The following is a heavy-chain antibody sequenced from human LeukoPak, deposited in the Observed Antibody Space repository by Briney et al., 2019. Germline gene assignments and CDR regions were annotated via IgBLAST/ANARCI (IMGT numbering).Heavy chain of an antibody. D-gene: IGHD7-27*01. V-gene: IGHV3-23*01. Sequence: GGSLRLSCAASGFIFSNYAITWIRQAPGKGLEWVSEISGSGESTYYGDSVRGRFTISRDNSKNTLYLQMNSLRAGDTAIYYCAREHWDFDYWGQGTLVTVSS. CDR1: GFIFSNYA. CDR3: AREHWDFDY. CDR2: ISGSGEST. J-gene: IGHJ4*02.